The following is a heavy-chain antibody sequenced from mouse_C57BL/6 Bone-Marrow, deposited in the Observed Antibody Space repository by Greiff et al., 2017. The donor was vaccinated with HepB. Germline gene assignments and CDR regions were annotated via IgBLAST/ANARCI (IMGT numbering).Heavy chain of an antibody. CDR1: GYSITSGYD. Sequence: QSGPGMVKPSQSLSLTCTVTGYSITSGYDWHWIRHFPGNKLEWMGYISYSGSTNYNPSLKSRISITHDTSKNHFFLKLNSVTTEDTDTYYCARATYSKGGYFDYGGQGTTLTVSS. J-gene: IGHJ2*01. D-gene: IGHD2-5*01. V-gene: IGHV3-1*01. CDR3: ARATYSKGGYFDY. CDR2: ISYSGST.